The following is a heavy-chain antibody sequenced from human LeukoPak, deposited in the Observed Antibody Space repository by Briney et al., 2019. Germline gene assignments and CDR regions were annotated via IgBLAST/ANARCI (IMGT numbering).Heavy chain of an antibody. Sequence: GGSLRLSCAVSGFTFSSYEMNWVRQAPGKGLEWVSYISSSGSTIYYADSVKGRFTISRDNPKNSLYLQMNSLRAEDTAVYYCAQSHIVVVTSPAEYFQHWGQGALVTVSS. V-gene: IGHV3-48*03. CDR2: ISSSGSTI. J-gene: IGHJ1*01. D-gene: IGHD2-21*02. CDR1: GFTFSSYE. CDR3: AQSHIVVVTSPAEYFQH.